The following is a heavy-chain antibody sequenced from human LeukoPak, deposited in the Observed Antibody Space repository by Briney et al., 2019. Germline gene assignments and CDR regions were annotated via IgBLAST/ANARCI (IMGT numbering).Heavy chain of an antibody. Sequence: GGSLTLSCAASGFTFSSYAMSWVRQAPGKGLEWVSGINGGGGSTYYAASVKGRFTISRDNSKNTLYLQMNSLRAADTAVYYCAKVMGSWLNHDAFDIWGQGTMVTVSS. CDR1: GFTFSSYA. D-gene: IGHD3-10*01. CDR3: AKVMGSWLNHDAFDI. J-gene: IGHJ3*02. V-gene: IGHV3-23*01. CDR2: INGGGGST.